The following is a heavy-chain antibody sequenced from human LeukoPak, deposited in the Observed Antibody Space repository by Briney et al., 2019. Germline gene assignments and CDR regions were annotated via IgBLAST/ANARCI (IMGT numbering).Heavy chain of an antibody. CDR1: GFTVSSNY. Sequence: GGSLRLSCAASGFTVSSNYMSWVRQAPGKGLEWVSVIYSGGSTYYADSVKGRFTISRDNSKNTLYLQMNSLRAEDTAVYYCAKGNYGDYARSPFDYWGQGTLVTVSS. CDR2: IYSGGST. D-gene: IGHD4-17*01. V-gene: IGHV3-53*01. J-gene: IGHJ4*02. CDR3: AKGNYGDYARSPFDY.